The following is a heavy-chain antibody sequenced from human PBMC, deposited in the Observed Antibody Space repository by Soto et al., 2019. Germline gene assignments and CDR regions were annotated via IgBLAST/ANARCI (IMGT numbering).Heavy chain of an antibody. CDR2: INAGNGNT. CDR3: ARVSAPTVLTHYFDS. D-gene: IGHD4-4*01. Sequence: ASLKVSCKASGYIFNNYVLHWVRQAPGQGLEWVGWINAGNGNTKYSQKFQGRVTITRDTSATTVYMVLYSLRSEDTAMYYCARVSAPTVLTHYFDSWGQGIMVTVSS. CDR1: GYIFNNYV. V-gene: IGHV1-3*01. J-gene: IGHJ4*02.